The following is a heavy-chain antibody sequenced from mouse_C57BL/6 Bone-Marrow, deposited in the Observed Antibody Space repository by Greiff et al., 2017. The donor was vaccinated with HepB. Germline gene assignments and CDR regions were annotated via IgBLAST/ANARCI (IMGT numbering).Heavy chain of an antibody. D-gene: IGHD1-1*01. V-gene: IGHV5-6*02. CDR2: ISSGGSYT. CDR3: ARRGLLRYGWYFDV. J-gene: IGHJ1*03. Sequence: EVMLVESGGDLVKPGGSPKLSCAASGFTFSSYGMSWVRQTPDKRLEWVATISSGGSYTYYPDSVKGRFTISRDNAKNTLYLQMSSLKSEDTAMYYCARRGLLRYGWYFDVWGTGTTVTVSS. CDR1: GFTFSSYG.